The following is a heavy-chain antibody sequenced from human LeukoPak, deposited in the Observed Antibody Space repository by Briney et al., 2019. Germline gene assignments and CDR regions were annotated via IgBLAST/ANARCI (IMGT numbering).Heavy chain of an antibody. Sequence: SVKVSRKASGGTFSSYAISWVRQAPGQGLEWMGGIIPIFGTANYAQKFQGRVTITADESTSTAYMELSSLRSEDTAVYYCARVAEDYDILTGYYPLYHWGQGTLVTVSS. V-gene: IGHV1-69*01. CDR1: GGTFSSYA. CDR3: ARVAEDYDILTGYYPLYH. D-gene: IGHD3-9*01. CDR2: IIPIFGTA. J-gene: IGHJ5*02.